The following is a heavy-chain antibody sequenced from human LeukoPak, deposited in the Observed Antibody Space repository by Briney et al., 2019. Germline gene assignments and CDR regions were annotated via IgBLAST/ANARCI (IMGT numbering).Heavy chain of an antibody. CDR3: ARSLIPYDSSGYYPFDY. Sequence: ASVKVSCKASGGTFSSYAISWVRQAPGQGLEWMGWISAYNGNTNYAQKLQGRVTMTTDTSTSTAYMELRSLRSDDTAVYYCARSLIPYDSSGYYPFDYWGQGTLVTVSS. CDR1: GGTFSSYA. D-gene: IGHD3-22*01. CDR2: ISAYNGNT. V-gene: IGHV1-18*01. J-gene: IGHJ4*02.